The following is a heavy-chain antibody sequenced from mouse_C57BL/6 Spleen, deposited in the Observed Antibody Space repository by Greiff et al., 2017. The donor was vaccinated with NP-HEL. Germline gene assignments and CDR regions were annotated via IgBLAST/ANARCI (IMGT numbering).Heavy chain of an antibody. Sequence: VQLQQSGPELVKPGASVKISCKASGYAFSSSWMNWVKQRPGKGLEWIGRIYPGDGDTNYNGKFKGKATLTADKSSSTAYMQLSSLTSEDSAVYLCARGYYGSSDEDYAMDYWGQGTSVTVSS. CDR2: IYPGDGDT. CDR3: ARGYYGSSDEDYAMDY. D-gene: IGHD1-1*01. V-gene: IGHV1-82*01. CDR1: GYAFSSSW. J-gene: IGHJ4*01.